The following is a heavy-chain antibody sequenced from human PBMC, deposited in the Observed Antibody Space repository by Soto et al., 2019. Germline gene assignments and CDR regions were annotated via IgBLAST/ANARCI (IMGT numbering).Heavy chain of an antibody. J-gene: IGHJ4*02. CDR2: ISTYNGDT. V-gene: IGHV1-18*01. D-gene: IGHD1-26*01. Sequence: QVQLVQSGAEVKTPGASVKVSCKASGYTFTSYGISWVRQAPGQGLEWMGWISTYNGDTNYAQDLQGRVTMTADTSTSTAYMDLRSVRSDDTAVYYCARVGGSDSAGDWGQGTLVTVSS. CDR1: GYTFTSYG. CDR3: ARVGGSDSAGD.